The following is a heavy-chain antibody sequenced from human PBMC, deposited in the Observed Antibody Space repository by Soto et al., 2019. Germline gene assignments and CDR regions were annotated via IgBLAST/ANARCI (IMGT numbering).Heavy chain of an antibody. CDR1: GYTFSGFY. CDR3: ASTAVTGTAGLDF. CDR2: INPNSGGT. J-gene: IGHJ4*02. V-gene: IGHV1-2*02. Sequence: ASVKVSCKSSGYTFSGFYIHWVRQAPGQGLEWMGWINPNSGGTKSAEKFQGRVTMTRDTSISTAYMELSRLTSDDTAVYYCASTAVTGTAGLDFWGQGTQVTVSS. D-gene: IGHD6-19*01.